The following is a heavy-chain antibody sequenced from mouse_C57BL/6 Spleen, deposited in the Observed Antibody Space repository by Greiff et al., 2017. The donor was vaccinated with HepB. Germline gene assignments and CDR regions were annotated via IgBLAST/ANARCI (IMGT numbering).Heavy chain of an antibody. Sequence: QVQLQQSGAELVRPGASVTLSCKASGYTFTDYEMHWVKQTPVHGLEWIGAIDPETGVTAYNQKFKGKAILTADNSSSTAYMELRSLTSEDSAVYYCTWGNYFDYWGQGTTLTVSS. CDR2: IDPETGVT. CDR3: TWGNYFDY. CDR1: GYTFTDYE. V-gene: IGHV1-15*01. J-gene: IGHJ2*01.